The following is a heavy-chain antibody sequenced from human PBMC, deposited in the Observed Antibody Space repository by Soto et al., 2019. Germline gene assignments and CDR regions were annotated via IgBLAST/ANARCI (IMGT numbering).Heavy chain of an antibody. D-gene: IGHD4-17*01. V-gene: IGHV1-69*01. J-gene: IGHJ6*02. CDR1: GGTFSSYA. CDR3: ARDFKDYGGNSVYYYYGMDV. CDR2: IIPIFGTA. Sequence: QVQLVQSGAEVKKPGSSVKVSCKASGGTFSSYAISWVRQAPVQGLEWMGGIIPIFGTANYAQKFQARVSITADESTSTAYMEQSSLRSEDTAVYYCARDFKDYGGNSVYYYYGMDVLGQGTTVTVSS.